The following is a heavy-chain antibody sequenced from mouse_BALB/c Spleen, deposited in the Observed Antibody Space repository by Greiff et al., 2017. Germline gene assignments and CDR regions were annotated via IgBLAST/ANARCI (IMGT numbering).Heavy chain of an antibody. CDR2: INPGGGGT. V-gene: IGHV1-54*01. CDR1: GYAFTNYL. D-gene: IGHD2-1*01. J-gene: IGHJ2*01. CDR3: ARFYWGYFDY. Sequence: QVQLQQSGAELVRPGTSVKVSCKASGYAFTNYLIEWVKQRPGQGLEWIGLINPGGGGTNYNEKFKGKATLTADKSSSTAYMQLSSLTSDDSAVYFCARFYWGYFDYWGQGTTLTVSS.